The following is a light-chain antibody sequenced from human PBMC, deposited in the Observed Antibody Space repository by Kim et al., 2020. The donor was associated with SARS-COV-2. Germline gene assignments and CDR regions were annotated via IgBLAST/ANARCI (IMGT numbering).Light chain of an antibody. J-gene: IGLJ1*01. V-gene: IGLV3-19*01. CDR2: GKN. CDR1: SLRSYY. CDR3: NSRDSSGNHLEV. Sequence: ELTQDPAVSVALGQTVRITCQGDSLRSYYASWYQQKPGQAPVLVIYGKNNRPSGIPDRFSGSSSGNTASLTITGAQAEDEADYYCNSRDSSGNHLEVFGTGTKVTVL.